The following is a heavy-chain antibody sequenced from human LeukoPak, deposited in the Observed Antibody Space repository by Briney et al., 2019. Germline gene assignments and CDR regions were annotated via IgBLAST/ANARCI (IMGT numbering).Heavy chain of an antibody. CDR3: ARGYGYNDY. CDR1: GYTFTVYY. V-gene: IGHV1-46*01. CDR2: INPSAGTT. J-gene: IGHJ4*02. D-gene: IGHD5-24*01. Sequence: ASVKVSCKASGYTFTVYYMHWVRQAPGQGLEWMGIINPSAGTTTYAQKFQGRVTMTRDMSTSTVYMELSSLRSEDTAVYYCARGYGYNDYWGQGTLVTVSS.